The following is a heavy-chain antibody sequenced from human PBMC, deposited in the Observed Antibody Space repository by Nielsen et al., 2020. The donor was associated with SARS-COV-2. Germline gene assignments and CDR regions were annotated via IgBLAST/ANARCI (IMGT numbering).Heavy chain of an antibody. CDR2: ISPNSGGT. Sequence: ASVKVSCKASGYTFTGYYMHWVRQAPGQGLEWMGRISPNSGGTSYAQRFQGRVTMTRDTSITTAYMEVSRLQFDDTAVYYCAPTRIRDGYNYPFDYWGQGTLVIVSS. CDR1: GYTFTGYY. D-gene: IGHD5-24*01. CDR3: APTRIRDGYNYPFDY. V-gene: IGHV1-2*06. J-gene: IGHJ4*02.